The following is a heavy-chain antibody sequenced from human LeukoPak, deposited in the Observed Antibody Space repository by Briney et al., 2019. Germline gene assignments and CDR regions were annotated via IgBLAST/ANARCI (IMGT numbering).Heavy chain of an antibody. D-gene: IGHD3-3*01. J-gene: IGHJ4*02. V-gene: IGHV1-2*02. CDR1: GYTFTGYY. CDR3: ARGLATYDFWSGYWDY. Sequence: ASVKVSCKASGYTFTGYYMHWVRQAPGQGLEWMGWINPNSGGTNYAQKFQGRVTMTRDTSISTAYMELSRLRSDDTAVYYCARGLATYDFWSGYWDYWGQGTLVTVSS. CDR2: INPNSGGT.